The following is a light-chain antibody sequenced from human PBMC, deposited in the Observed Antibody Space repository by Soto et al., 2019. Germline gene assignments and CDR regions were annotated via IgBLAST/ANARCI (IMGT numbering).Light chain of an antibody. J-gene: IGLJ3*02. CDR2: SNN. CDR3: AAWDDSLNGWV. Sequence: QSVLTQPPSASATPGQRVTISCSGSSSSIGRNTVDWYQQFPGTAPKLIVYSNNQRPSGVPDRFSGSKSGTSGALSISGLQSEAEADYYCAAWDDSLNGWVFGGGTKLTVL. CDR1: SSSIGRNT. V-gene: IGLV1-44*01.